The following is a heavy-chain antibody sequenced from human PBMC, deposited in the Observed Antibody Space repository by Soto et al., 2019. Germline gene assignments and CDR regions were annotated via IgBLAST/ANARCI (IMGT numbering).Heavy chain of an antibody. CDR3: ARDTRSGTVTYYGMDV. J-gene: IGHJ6*02. CDR2: IIPIFGTA. D-gene: IGHD4-17*01. CDR1: RVTFSSYS. Sequence: SVKASCKASRVTFSSYSISWVRQAPGQGLEWMGGIIPIFGTANYAQKFQGRVTITADESTSTAYMELSSLRSEDTAVYYCARDTRSGTVTYYGMDVWGQGTTVTVS. V-gene: IGHV1-69*13.